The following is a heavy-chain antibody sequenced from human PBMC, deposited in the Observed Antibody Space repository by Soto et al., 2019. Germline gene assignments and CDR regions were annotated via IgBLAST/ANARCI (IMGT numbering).Heavy chain of an antibody. D-gene: IGHD5-12*01. V-gene: IGHV4-30-4*01. J-gene: IGHJ6*02. Sequence: LSLTCTVSGGSISSGDYYWSWIRQPPGKGLEWIGYIYYSGSTYYNPSLKSRVTISVDTSKNQFSLKLSSVTAADTAVYYCARVRRPLRHYYYYGMDVWGQGTTVTVSS. CDR1: GGSISSGDYY. CDR3: ARVRRPLRHYYYYGMDV. CDR2: IYYSGST.